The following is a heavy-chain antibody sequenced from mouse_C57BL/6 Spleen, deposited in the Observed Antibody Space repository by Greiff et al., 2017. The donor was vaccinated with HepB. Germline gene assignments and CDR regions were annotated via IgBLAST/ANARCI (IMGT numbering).Heavy chain of an antibody. CDR1: GYTFTSYW. D-gene: IGHD2-4*01. V-gene: IGHV1-7*01. CDR2: INPSSGYT. J-gene: IGHJ3*01. CDR3: AREGLRLFAY. Sequence: QVQLQQSGAELAKPGASVKLSCKASGYTFTSYWMHWVKQRPGQGLEWIGNINPSSGYTKYNQKFKDKATVTADKSSSTAYMQLSSLTYEDSAVYYCAREGLRLFAYWGQGTLVTVSA.